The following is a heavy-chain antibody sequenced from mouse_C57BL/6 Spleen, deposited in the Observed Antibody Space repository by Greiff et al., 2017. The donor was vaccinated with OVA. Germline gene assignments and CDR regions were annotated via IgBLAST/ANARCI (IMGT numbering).Heavy chain of an antibody. Sequence: VQLQQSGAELVKPGASVKISCKASGYAFSSYWMNWVKQRPGKGLEWIGQIYPGDGATTYHGKFKGQATLTADKSSSTAYMQLSSLTSEDSAVYFCARGEVYDGYYYAMDYWGQGTSVTVSS. V-gene: IGHV1-80*01. J-gene: IGHJ4*01. D-gene: IGHD2-3*01. CDR1: GYAFSSYW. CDR2: IYPGDGAT. CDR3: ARGEVYDGYYYAMDY.